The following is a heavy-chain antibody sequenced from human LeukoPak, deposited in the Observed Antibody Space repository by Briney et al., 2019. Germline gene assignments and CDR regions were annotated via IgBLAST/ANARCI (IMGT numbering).Heavy chain of an antibody. CDR2: IGNGGAAT. CDR1: GFTFTNYA. D-gene: IGHD6-19*01. V-gene: IGHV3-23*01. Sequence: GGSLRLSCAASGFTFTNYAMTWVRQAPGKGLEWVSTIGNGGAATFYADSVKGRFTISRDNSKNTLYLQMNSLRAEDTAVYYCARFQAGRPVGSWGQGTLVTVSS. J-gene: IGHJ5*02. CDR3: ARFQAGRPVGS.